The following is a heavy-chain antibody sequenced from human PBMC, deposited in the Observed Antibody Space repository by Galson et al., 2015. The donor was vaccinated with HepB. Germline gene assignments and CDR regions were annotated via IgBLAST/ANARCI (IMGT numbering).Heavy chain of an antibody. CDR3: ARVGCGGLLLWFGELRPSYYYGMDV. D-gene: IGHD3-10*01. CDR1: GYTFTSYA. CDR2: INAGNGNT. Sequence: SVKVSCKASGYTFTSYAMHWVRQAPGQRLEWMGWINAGNGNTKYSQKFQGRVTITRDTSASTAYMELSSLRSEDTAVYYCARVGCGGLLLWFGELRPSYYYGMDVWGQGTTVTVSS. J-gene: IGHJ6*02. V-gene: IGHV1-3*01.